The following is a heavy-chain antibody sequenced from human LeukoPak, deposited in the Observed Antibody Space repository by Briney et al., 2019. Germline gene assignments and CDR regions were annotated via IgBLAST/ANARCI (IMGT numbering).Heavy chain of an antibody. Sequence: GGSLRLSCVVSGLTFSNYWMIWVRQAPGKGLGSVAIVNEDGSAKYYLDSVKGRFTISRDNARNSLYLEMNSLRAEDTAVYYCARDYWRSIDHWGQGTLVTVSS. D-gene: IGHD1-1*01. J-gene: IGHJ4*02. CDR3: ARDYWRSIDH. V-gene: IGHV3-7*01. CDR2: VNEDGSAK. CDR1: GLTFSNYW.